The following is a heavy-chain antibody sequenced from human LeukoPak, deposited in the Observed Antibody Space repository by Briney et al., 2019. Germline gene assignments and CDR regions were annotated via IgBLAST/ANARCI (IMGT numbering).Heavy chain of an antibody. D-gene: IGHD6-19*01. CDR3: AREGWKRSGWPGY. J-gene: IGHJ4*02. CDR1: GFTFSRHS. V-gene: IGHV3-21*01. CDR2: ISSSSSYI. Sequence: GGSLRLSCAASGFTFSRHSINWVRQAPGKGLEWVSSISSSSSYIYYADSVKGRFTISRDNAKNSLYLQMNSLRAEDTAVYYCAREGWKRSGWPGYWGQGTLVTVSS.